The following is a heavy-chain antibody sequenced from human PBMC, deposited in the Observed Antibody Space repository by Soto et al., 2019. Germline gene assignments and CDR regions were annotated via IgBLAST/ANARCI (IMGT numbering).Heavy chain of an antibody. CDR2: IYYSGST. CDR3: ARVVGVVRGVYYFDY. J-gene: IGHJ4*02. Sequence: KASETLSLTCTVSGGSISSGGYYWSWIRQHPGKGLEWIGYIYYSGSTYYNPSLKSRVTISVDTSKNQFSLKLSSVTAADTAVYYCARVVGVVRGVYYFDYWGQGTLVTVSS. V-gene: IGHV4-31*03. CDR1: GGSISSGGYY. D-gene: IGHD3-10*01.